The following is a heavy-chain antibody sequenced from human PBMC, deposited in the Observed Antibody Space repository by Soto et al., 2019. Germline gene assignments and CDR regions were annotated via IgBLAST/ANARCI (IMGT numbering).Heavy chain of an antibody. Sequence: VQLVQSGSEVKRPGASVKVSCKASGYSFTGHAMHWVRQAPGQSPEWVGWSNGGNGNTKYSEKLQGRVTITRDTSANTAYMELTSVRSDDTAIYYCARDDGYGWFDPWGQGSLLTVSS. CDR2: SNGGNGNT. J-gene: IGHJ5*02. CDR1: GYSFTGHA. V-gene: IGHV1-3*01. CDR3: ARDDGYGWFDP. D-gene: IGHD3-16*01.